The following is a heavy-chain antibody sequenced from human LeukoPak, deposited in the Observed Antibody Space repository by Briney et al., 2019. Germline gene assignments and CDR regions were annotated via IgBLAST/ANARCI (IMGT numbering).Heavy chain of an antibody. CDR1: GGSISGGGYY. V-gene: IGHV4-30-2*01. CDR3: ARGSPDYRVSNYYYYYMDV. CDR2: IYHSGST. J-gene: IGHJ6*03. Sequence: SQTLSLTCTVSGGSISGGGYYWSWIRQPPGKGLEWIGYIYHSGSTYYNPSLKSRVTISVDRSKNQFSLKLSSVTAADTAVYYCARGSPDYRVSNYYYYYMDVWGKGTTVTVSS. D-gene: IGHD4-11*01.